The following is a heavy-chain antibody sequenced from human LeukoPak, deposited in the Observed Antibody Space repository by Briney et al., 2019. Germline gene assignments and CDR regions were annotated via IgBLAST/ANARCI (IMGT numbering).Heavy chain of an antibody. Sequence: SETLSLTCTVSGGSISSSSYYWGWIRQPPGKGLEWIGSIYYSGSTYYNPSLKSRVTISVDTSKNQFSLKLSSATAADTAVYYCARAGYFDYNWFDPWGQGTLVTVSS. J-gene: IGHJ5*02. CDR3: ARAGYFDYNWFDP. CDR1: GGSISSSSYY. D-gene: IGHD3-9*01. V-gene: IGHV4-39*02. CDR2: IYYSGST.